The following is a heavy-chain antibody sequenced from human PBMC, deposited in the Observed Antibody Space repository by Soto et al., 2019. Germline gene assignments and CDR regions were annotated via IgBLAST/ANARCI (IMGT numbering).Heavy chain of an antibody. Sequence: QLQLQESGSGLVKPSQTLSLTCAVSGGSITSGTYSWSWIRQPPGKGLEWIGYTYHSGSTYYNPSLKSRVSISVDRSKNQFSLKLSSVTAADTAVYYCARDHYYDTSGYSVAFDIWGQGTMVTVSS. J-gene: IGHJ3*02. D-gene: IGHD3-22*01. CDR1: GGSITSGTYS. V-gene: IGHV4-30-2*01. CDR2: TYHSGST. CDR3: ARDHYYDTSGYSVAFDI.